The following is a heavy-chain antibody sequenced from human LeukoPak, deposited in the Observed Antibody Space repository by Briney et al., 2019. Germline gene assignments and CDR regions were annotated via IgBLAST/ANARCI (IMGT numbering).Heavy chain of an antibody. CDR3: ARVPSFFGVVTNGY. V-gene: IGHV1-18*01. CDR2: ISAYNGNT. J-gene: IGHJ4*02. CDR1: GYTFTSYG. Sequence: ASVKVSCKASGYTFTSYGISWVRQAPGQGLEWMGWISAYNGNTNYAQKLQGRVTMTTDTSTSTAYMELRSLRSDDTAVYYCARVPSFFGVVTNGYWGQGTLVTVSS. D-gene: IGHD3-3*02.